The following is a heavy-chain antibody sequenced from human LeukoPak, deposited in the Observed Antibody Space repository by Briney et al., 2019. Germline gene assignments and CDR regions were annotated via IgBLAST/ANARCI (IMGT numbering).Heavy chain of an antibody. CDR2: IYHSGST. CDR3: AREVRRRGLYSGYALYYFDY. J-gene: IGHJ4*02. D-gene: IGHD5-12*01. Sequence: SETLSLTCTGGTISISNYYWGWIRQPPGKGLEWIGSIYHSGSTNYNPSLKSRVTMSVDTSKNQFSLKLSSVTAADTAVYYCAREVRRRGLYSGYALYYFDYWGQGTLVTVSS. CDR1: GTISISNYY. V-gene: IGHV4-39*07.